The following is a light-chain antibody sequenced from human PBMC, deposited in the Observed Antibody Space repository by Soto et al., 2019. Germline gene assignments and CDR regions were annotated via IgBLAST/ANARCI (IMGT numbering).Light chain of an antibody. Sequence: ETVLTQSPATLSLSPGESATLSCRASQSVSTYLAWYQQKPGQAPRLLIYDASNRVTGIPARFRGSGSGTDFTLTISSLEPDDFAVYYCQQRSNWRMYTFGQGTKLEIK. J-gene: IGKJ2*01. CDR1: QSVSTY. V-gene: IGKV3-11*01. CDR3: QQRSNWRMYT. CDR2: DAS.